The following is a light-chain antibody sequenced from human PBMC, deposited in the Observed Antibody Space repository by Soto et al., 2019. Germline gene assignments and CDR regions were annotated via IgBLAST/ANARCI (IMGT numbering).Light chain of an antibody. V-gene: IGLV2-11*01. CDR2: DVT. CDR3: CSHAGFYTGV. Sequence: QSVLTQPRSVSGSPGQSVTISCTGTSSDVGGYNFVSWYQQHPGKAPKLMIYDVTKRPSGVPDRFSGSKSGNTASLTISGLQAEDEADYYCCSHAGFYTGVFGGGPKLTVL. J-gene: IGLJ3*02. CDR1: SSDVGGYNF.